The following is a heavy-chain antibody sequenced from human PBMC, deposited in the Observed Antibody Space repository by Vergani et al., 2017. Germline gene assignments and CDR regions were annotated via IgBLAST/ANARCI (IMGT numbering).Heavy chain of an antibody. D-gene: IGHD3-9*01. J-gene: IGHJ4*02. V-gene: IGHV1-46*03. CDR3: ARWDYGILTGYRY. CDR1: GYTFSNHY. CDR2: SNPSGGHT. Sequence: QVQVVQSWAEVKKSGASVKVSCKTSGYTFSNHYMHWVRQAPGQGLEWMGISNPSGGHTNYAQKFQGRVTMTRDTSPGTVYMALSSLRSEDTAIDYCARWDYGILTGYRYWGQGALVTVSA.